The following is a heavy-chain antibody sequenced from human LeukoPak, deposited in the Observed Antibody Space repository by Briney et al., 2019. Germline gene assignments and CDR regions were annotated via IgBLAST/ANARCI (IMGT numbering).Heavy chain of an antibody. CDR3: ARLNFGDPSY. J-gene: IGHJ4*02. CDR1: GGSISSSYY. V-gene: IGHV4-39*01. CDR2: IYYSGST. Sequence: SETLSLTCTVTGGSISSSYYWGWIRQPPGKGPEWIGNIYYSGSTHYSPSLKSRVTISVDTSKSQFSLKLSSVTAADTAVYYCARLNFGDPSYWGQGVLVTVSS. D-gene: IGHD2-21*02.